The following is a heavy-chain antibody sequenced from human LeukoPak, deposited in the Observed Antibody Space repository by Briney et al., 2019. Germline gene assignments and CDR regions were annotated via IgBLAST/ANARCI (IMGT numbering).Heavy chain of an antibody. Sequence: AGGSLRLSCEASGFSFSTYWMSWVRQSPGKGLEWLSCITGSSATIYYADSVKGRFTISRDNAENSLFPQMNSLRDDDTAVYYCVRGPSTGFDYWGQGTLVTVSS. J-gene: IGHJ4*02. V-gene: IGHV3-48*02. CDR1: GFSFSTYW. CDR2: ITGSSATI. CDR3: VRGPSTGFDY. D-gene: IGHD2-2*01.